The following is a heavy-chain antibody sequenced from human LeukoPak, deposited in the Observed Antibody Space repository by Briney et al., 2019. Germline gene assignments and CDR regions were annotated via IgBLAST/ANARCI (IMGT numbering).Heavy chain of an antibody. J-gene: IGHJ4*02. Sequence: GGSLRLSCAASGFTFSSYAMSWVRQAPGKGLEWVAVISYDGSNKYYADSVKGRFTISRDKSKNTLYLQMNSLRAEDTAVYYCARGWLQLRALDYWGQGTLVTVSS. CDR2: ISYDGSNK. D-gene: IGHD5-24*01. CDR1: GFTFSSYA. CDR3: ARGWLQLRALDY. V-gene: IGHV3-30-3*01.